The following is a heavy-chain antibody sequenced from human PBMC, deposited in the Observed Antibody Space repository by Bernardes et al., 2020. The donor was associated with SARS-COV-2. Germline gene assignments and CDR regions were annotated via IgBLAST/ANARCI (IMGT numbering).Heavy chain of an antibody. J-gene: IGHJ4*02. CDR1: GGTFSSYT. CDR3: ARGPTYYYGSGSYYPPDY. D-gene: IGHD3-10*01. Sequence: SVKVSCKASGGTFSSYTISWVRQAPGQGLEWMGRIIPILGIANYAQKFQGRVTITADKPTSTAYMELSSLRSEDTAVYYCARGPTYYYGSGSYYPPDYWGQGTLVTVSS. CDR2: IIPILGIA. V-gene: IGHV1-69*02.